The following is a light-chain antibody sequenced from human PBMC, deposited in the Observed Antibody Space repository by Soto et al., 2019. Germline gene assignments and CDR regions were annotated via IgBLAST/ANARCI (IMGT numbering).Light chain of an antibody. Sequence: SYELTQPPSVSVAPGKTARITCGGNNIGSKSVHWYQQKPGQAPVLVIYYDSDRPSGIPERFSGSNSGNTATMTISRVEAGDEADYYCQVWDSSSDHPAVVFGGATKLTVL. V-gene: IGLV3-21*04. CDR1: NIGSKS. J-gene: IGLJ2*01. CDR2: YDS. CDR3: QVWDSSSDHPAVV.